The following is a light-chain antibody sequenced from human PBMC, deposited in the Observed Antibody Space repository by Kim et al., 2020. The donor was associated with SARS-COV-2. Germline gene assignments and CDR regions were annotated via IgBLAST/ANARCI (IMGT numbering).Light chain of an antibody. V-gene: IGLV1-40*03. Sequence: RVTISGIGSSSSIGAGYDVHWYQQLPGTAPKVVIFANNNRPSGVPRRFSGSKTGASASLAITGLEAEDEAEYYCQSYDKSLNSVVFGTGTKVTVL. J-gene: IGLJ1*01. CDR1: SSSIGAGYD. CDR3: QSYDKSLNSVV. CDR2: ANN.